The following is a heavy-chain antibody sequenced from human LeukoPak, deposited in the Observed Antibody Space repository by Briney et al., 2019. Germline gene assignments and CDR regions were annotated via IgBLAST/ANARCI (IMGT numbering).Heavy chain of an antibody. CDR1: GYTFTGYY. Sequence: ASVKVSCKASGYTFTGYYMHWVRQAPGQGLEWMGWINPNSGGTNYAQKFQGRVTMTRDTSISTAYMELSRLRSDDTAVYYCARDRNSGSYYYVDYWGQGTLVTVSS. J-gene: IGHJ4*02. D-gene: IGHD1-26*01. CDR2: INPNSGGT. CDR3: ARDRNSGSYYYVDY. V-gene: IGHV1-2*02.